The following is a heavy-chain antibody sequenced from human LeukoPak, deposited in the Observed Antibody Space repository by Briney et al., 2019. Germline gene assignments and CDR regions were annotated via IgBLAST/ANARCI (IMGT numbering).Heavy chain of an antibody. J-gene: IGHJ3*02. V-gene: IGHV3-21*01. Sequence: PGGSLRLSCAASGFTFSSYSMNWVRQAPGKGLEWVSSISSSSSYIYYADSVKGRFTISRDNAKNSLYLQMNSLRAEDTAVYYCARDSSPYRKDAFDIWGQGTMVTVSS. CDR1: GFTFSSYS. CDR3: ARDSSPYRKDAFDI. D-gene: IGHD2-2*01. CDR2: ISSSSSYI.